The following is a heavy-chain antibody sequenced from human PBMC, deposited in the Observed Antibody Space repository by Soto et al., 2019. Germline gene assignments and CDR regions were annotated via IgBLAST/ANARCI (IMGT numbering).Heavy chain of an antibody. CDR2: ISAHNGKT. Sequence: QVHLVQSGAEVKKPGASVKVSCKGSGYAFTTYGITWVRQAPGQGLEWMGWISAHNGKTNYAQKRQGRVTVTRDPSTSTAYMELRSLGSDDTAVYYCARGRYGDYWGQGALVTVSS. V-gene: IGHV1-18*01. CDR3: ARGRYGDY. D-gene: IGHD1-1*01. J-gene: IGHJ4*02. CDR1: GYAFTTYG.